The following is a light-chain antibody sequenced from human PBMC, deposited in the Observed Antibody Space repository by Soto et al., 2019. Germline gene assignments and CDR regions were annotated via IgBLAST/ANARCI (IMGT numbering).Light chain of an antibody. CDR3: QQYYDNPYT. Sequence: DIVMTQSPDSLAVSLGERATINCKSSQTVVYSTSSQSYLAWYQQKPGQPPKXLIYWASTRESGVPDRFSGSGSGTDFTLTISTLQAEDVEIYYCQQYYDNPYTFGQGTKVDIK. CDR2: WAS. V-gene: IGKV4-1*01. J-gene: IGKJ2*01. CDR1: QTVVYSTSSQSY.